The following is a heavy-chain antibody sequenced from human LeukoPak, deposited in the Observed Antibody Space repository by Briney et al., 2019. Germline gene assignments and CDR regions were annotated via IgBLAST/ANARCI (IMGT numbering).Heavy chain of an antibody. D-gene: IGHD5-24*01. J-gene: IGHJ2*01. CDR1: GFTFNNAW. Sequence: GGSLRLSCQASGFTFNNAWMSWVRQAPGKGLEWVGRIKSKTDGGEADYAESVKGRFTISRDDSKNTLYLQMNSLKTEDTALYYCARDRRISVGDNSYQWSFDLWGRGTLVTVSS. V-gene: IGHV3-15*01. CDR2: IKSKTDGGEA. CDR3: ARDRRISVGDNSYQWSFDL.